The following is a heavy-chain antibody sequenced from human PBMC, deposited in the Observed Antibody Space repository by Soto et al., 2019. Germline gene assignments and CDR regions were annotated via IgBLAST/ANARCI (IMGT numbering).Heavy chain of an antibody. J-gene: IGHJ4*02. CDR2: ITCAGGTT. V-gene: IGHV3-23*01. CDR3: AKTYCCSPNCTFDY. CDR1: GFTFANYA. Sequence: PGGSLRLPCAASGFTFANYAMSWVRQAPGKGLEWVSSITCAGGTTYYADSVKGRFTISGDDSSNTLYLQMNSLRAEDTAIYYCAKTYCCSPNCTFDYWGLGTLVTVSS. D-gene: IGHD2-2*01.